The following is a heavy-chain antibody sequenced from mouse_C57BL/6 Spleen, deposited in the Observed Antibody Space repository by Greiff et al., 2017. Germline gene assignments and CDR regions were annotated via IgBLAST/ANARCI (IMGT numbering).Heavy chain of an antibody. CDR3: AREVNYAVDY. V-gene: IGHV1-19*01. CDR2: INPYNGGT. D-gene: IGHD2-1*01. Sequence: DVKLQESGPVLVKPGASVKMSCKASGYTFTDYYMNWVKQSHGKSLEWIGVINPYNGGTSYNQKFKGKATLTVDKSSSTAYMELNSLTSEDSAVYYCAREVNYAVDYWGQGTSVTVSS. J-gene: IGHJ4*01. CDR1: GYTFTDYY.